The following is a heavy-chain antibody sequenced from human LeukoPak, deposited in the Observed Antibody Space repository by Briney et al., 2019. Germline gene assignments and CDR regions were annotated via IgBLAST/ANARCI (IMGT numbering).Heavy chain of an antibody. CDR2: INHSGST. CDR3: ARFSTRGWHFDY. V-gene: IGHV4-34*01. J-gene: IGHJ4*02. CDR1: GGSFSGYY. D-gene: IGHD6-19*01. Sequence: PSETLSLTCAVNGGSFSGYYWSWIRQPPGKGLEWIGEINHSGSTNYNPSLKSRVTISVDTSKNQFSLKLSSVTAADTAVYYCARFSTRGWHFDYWGQGTLVTVSS.